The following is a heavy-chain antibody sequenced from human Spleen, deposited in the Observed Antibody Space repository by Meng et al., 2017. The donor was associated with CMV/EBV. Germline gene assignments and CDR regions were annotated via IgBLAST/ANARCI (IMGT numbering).Heavy chain of an antibody. CDR3: ARASHYYDSAFDI. Sequence: GESLKISCAASGFTFSSNAMSWVRQAPGKGLEWVSSISGGGGSTYYADSVKGRFTISRDNSKNTVSLQMNSLRADDTAVYYCARASHYYDSAFDIWGQGTMVTVSS. V-gene: IGHV3-23*01. J-gene: IGHJ3*02. D-gene: IGHD3-22*01. CDR2: ISGGGGST. CDR1: GFTFSSNA.